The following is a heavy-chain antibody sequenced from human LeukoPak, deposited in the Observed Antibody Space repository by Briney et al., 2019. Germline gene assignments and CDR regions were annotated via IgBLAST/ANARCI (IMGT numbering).Heavy chain of an antibody. J-gene: IGHJ6*02. Sequence: ASVKVSCKASGYTFTSYDINWVRQATGQGLEWMGWMNPNSGNTGYAQKFQGRVTMTRNTSISTAYMELSSLRSEDTAVYYCARGPPRYYYGSGSFYGMDVWSQGTTVTVSS. V-gene: IGHV1-8*01. CDR3: ARGPPRYYYGSGSFYGMDV. CDR2: MNPNSGNT. CDR1: GYTFTSYD. D-gene: IGHD3-10*01.